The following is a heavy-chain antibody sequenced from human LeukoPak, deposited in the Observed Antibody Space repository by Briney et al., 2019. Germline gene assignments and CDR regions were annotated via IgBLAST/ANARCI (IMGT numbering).Heavy chain of an antibody. CDR2: ISGSGGGT. CDR3: ARVRTGFEDY. Sequence: EGSLRLSCAASGFTFSSYAMSWVRQAPGKGLEWVSTISGSGGGTYYADSVKGRFTISRDNSRNTLYLQMNSLRAEDTALYYCARVRTGFEDYWGQGTLVTVSS. V-gene: IGHV3-23*01. D-gene: IGHD3-3*01. J-gene: IGHJ4*02. CDR1: GFTFSSYA.